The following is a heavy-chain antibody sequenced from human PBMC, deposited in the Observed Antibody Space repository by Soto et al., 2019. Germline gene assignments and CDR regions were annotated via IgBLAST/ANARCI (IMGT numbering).Heavy chain of an antibody. J-gene: IGHJ4*02. Sequence: GRFTISRDNAKNSRCLQMNSLRAEDTAVYYCARGASPVTTTDYWGQGTLVTVSS. V-gene: IGHV3-7*04. D-gene: IGHD4-17*01. CDR3: ARGASPVTTTDY.